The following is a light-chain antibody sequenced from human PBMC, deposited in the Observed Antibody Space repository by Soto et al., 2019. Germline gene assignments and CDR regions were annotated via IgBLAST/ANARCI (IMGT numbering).Light chain of an antibody. Sequence: SYELTQPPSVSVAPGQTARITCGGTNIGGKSVHWYQQKPGQAPVLVVYDDSDRPSGIPDRFSGSNSGDTATLTIRRVEAGDEADYYCHVWDSSSDHYVFGTVTKLTVL. CDR1: NIGGKS. V-gene: IGLV3-21*02. CDR3: HVWDSSSDHYV. CDR2: DDS. J-gene: IGLJ1*01.